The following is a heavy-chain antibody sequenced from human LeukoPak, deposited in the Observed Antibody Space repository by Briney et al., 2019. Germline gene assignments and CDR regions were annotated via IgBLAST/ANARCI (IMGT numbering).Heavy chain of an antibody. CDR2: IYHSGST. Sequence: SETLSLTCAVSGGSISSGGYSWSWIRQPPGKGLEWIGYIYHSGSTYYNPSLKSRVTISVDRSKNQFSLKLSSVTAADTAVYYCASFYYDSSGYLYYFDYWGQGTLVTVSS. CDR3: ASFYYDSSGYLYYFDY. V-gene: IGHV4-30-2*01. CDR1: GGSISSGGYS. D-gene: IGHD3-22*01. J-gene: IGHJ4*02.